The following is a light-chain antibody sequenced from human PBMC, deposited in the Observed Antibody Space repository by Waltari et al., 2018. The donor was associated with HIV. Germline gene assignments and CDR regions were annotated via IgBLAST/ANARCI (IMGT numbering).Light chain of an antibody. J-gene: IGLJ2*01. CDR2: EGS. CDR1: RSDVGIYNL. CDR3: CSYAGSFVI. V-gene: IGLV2-23*01. Sequence: QSALTQPASVSGSPGQSITISCTGTRSDVGIYNLFSWYQQHPGKAPKLMIYEGSKRPSGVSNRFSGSKSGNTASLTISGLQAEDEADYYCCSYAGSFVIFGGGTKLTVL.